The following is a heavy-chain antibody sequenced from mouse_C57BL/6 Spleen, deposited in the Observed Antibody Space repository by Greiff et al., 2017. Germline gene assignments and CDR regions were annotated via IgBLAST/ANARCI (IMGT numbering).Heavy chain of an antibody. CDR1: GYTFTSYW. J-gene: IGHJ4*01. CDR3: ARSDDYDGNAMDY. D-gene: IGHD2-4*01. Sequence: VQLQQPGAELVMPGASVKLSCKASGYTFTSYWMHWVKQRPGQGLEWIGEIDPSDSHTNYNQKFKGKSTLTVDKSSSTAYMQLSSLTSEDSAVYYCARSDDYDGNAMDYWGQGTSGTVSS. V-gene: IGHV1-69*01. CDR2: IDPSDSHT.